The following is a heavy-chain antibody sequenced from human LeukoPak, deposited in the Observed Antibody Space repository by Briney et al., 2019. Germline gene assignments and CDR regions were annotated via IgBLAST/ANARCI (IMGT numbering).Heavy chain of an antibody. CDR3: ARDPYSGSYSDYYYYYMDV. CDR1: GFTFSSYE. J-gene: IGHJ6*03. Sequence: GRSLRLSCASSGFTFSSYEMNWVRQAPGKGLECVSYITSRCSTIYYADSVKGRLTISRDNSENTLYLKMNRVRAEDTAVYYCARDPYSGSYSDYYYYYMDVWGKGTTVTVSS. V-gene: IGHV3-48*03. D-gene: IGHD1-26*01. CDR2: ITSRCSTI.